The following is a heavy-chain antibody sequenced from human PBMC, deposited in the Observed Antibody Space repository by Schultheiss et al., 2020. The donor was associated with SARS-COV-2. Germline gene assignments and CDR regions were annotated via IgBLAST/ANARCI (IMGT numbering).Heavy chain of an antibody. CDR1: GGFIINNQ. J-gene: IGHJ4*02. CDR3: ARVCLSIMITFGGVISD. Sequence: SETLSLTCTVSGGFIINNQWSWIRQPPGKGLEWIGYIYYSGSTYYNPSLKRRVTISVDTSKNQFSLKLSSVTAADTAVYYCARVCLSIMITFGGVISDWGQGTLVTVSS. V-gene: IGHV4-59*08. D-gene: IGHD3-16*02. CDR2: IYYSGST.